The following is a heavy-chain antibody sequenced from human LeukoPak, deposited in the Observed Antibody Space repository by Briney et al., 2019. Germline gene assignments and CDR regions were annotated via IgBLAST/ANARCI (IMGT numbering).Heavy chain of an antibody. CDR3: ARAFPYYYDSSGYYYDF. CDR2: IYSGDST. J-gene: IGHJ4*02. CDR1: GFTVSSNY. Sequence: PGGSLRLSCAASGFTVSSNYMSWVRQAPGKGLEWVSVIYSGDSTYYADSVKGRFTISRHNSKNTLYLQMNSLRAEDTAVYYCARAFPYYYDSSGYYYDFWGQGTLVTVSS. D-gene: IGHD3-22*01. V-gene: IGHV3-53*04.